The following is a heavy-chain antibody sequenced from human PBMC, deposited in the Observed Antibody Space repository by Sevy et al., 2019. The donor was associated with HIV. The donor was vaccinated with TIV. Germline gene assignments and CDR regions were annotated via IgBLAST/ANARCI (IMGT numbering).Heavy chain of an antibody. CDR3: TRDRSYGYFDS. D-gene: IGHD5-18*01. J-gene: IGHJ4*02. CDR2: IKQDGCEM. CDR1: GFTNDFW. V-gene: IGHV3-7*01. Sequence: GGSLRLSCSASGFTNDFWMSWVRQAPGKALEWVANIKQDGCEMFYVDSVEGRFIISRDNAKNSIYLQMNTLRVEDTAVYYCTRDRSYGYFDSWGQGTLVTVSS.